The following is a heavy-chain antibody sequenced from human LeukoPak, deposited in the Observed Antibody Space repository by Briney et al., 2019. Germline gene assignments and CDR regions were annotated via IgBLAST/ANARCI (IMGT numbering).Heavy chain of an antibody. CDR1: GFIFSDSW. Sequence: GGSLRLSCAASGFIFSDSWMSWVRQAPGKGLECVANIRPEGTDKYYVDSVKGRFTISRDNAKSSLYLQMNSLRPEDTAVYFCASGLRFNDYWGQGTLVTVSS. J-gene: IGHJ4*02. CDR3: ASGLRFNDY. V-gene: IGHV3-7*01. CDR2: IRPEGTDK. D-gene: IGHD3-10*01.